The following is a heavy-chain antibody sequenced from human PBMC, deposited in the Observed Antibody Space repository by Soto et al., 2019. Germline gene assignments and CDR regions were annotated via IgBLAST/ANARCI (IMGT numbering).Heavy chain of an antibody. Sequence: PSEPLSLTCTVSGGSIRSGGCYWGWIRQHPGKGLEWIGYIYYSGSTYYNPSLKSRVTISVDTSKNQFSLKLSSVTAADTAVYYCARDSVRFLGVARWGQGTLVTVSS. CDR2: IYYSGST. CDR3: ARDSVRFLGVAR. D-gene: IGHD3-3*01. CDR1: GGSIRSGGCY. V-gene: IGHV4-31*03. J-gene: IGHJ4*02.